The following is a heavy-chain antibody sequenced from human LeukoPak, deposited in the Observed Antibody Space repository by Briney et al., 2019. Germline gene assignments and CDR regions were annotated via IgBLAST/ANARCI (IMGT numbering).Heavy chain of an antibody. CDR2: ISEDGSRT. Sequence: PGGSLRLSCAAPGFTFDEYAIHWVRQAPGKGLEWVSLISEDGSRTYYADSVKGRFTISRDNSKNSLYLQMNSLRTEDTAFYYCAKDLTQLYLAFDYWGQGTLVTVSS. D-gene: IGHD5-18*01. V-gene: IGHV3-43*02. CDR3: AKDLTQLYLAFDY. CDR1: GFTFDEYA. J-gene: IGHJ4*02.